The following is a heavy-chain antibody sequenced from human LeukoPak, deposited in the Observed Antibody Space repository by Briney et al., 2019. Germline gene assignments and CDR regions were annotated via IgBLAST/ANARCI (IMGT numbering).Heavy chain of an antibody. D-gene: IGHD1-26*01. CDR3: AKPQLLYNYYYYMDV. V-gene: IGHV3-23*01. J-gene: IGHJ6*03. CDR1: GFTFSSYA. Sequence: GSLRLSCAASGFTFSSYAMSWVRQAPGKGLEWVSAISGSGGSTYYADSVKGRFTISRDNSKNTLYLQMNSLRAEDTAVYYCAKPQLLYNYYYYMDVWGKGTTVTISS. CDR2: ISGSGGST.